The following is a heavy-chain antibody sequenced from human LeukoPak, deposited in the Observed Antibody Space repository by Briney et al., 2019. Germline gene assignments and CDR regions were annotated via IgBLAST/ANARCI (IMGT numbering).Heavy chain of an antibody. CDR2: ISSSSYI. D-gene: IGHD4-17*01. J-gene: IGHJ4*02. CDR1: GFTFSSYS. CDR3: AREGILEYGDS. V-gene: IGHV3-21*04. Sequence: PGGSLRLSCAASGFTFSSYSMNWVRQAPGKGLEWVSSISSSSYIYYADSVKGRFTISRDNAKNSLYLQMNSLRAEDTAVYYCAREGILEYGDSWGQGTLVTVSS.